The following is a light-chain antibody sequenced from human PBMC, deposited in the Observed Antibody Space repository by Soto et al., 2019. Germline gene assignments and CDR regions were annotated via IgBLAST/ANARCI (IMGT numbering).Light chain of an antibody. CDR3: CSFAVGAALV. CDR1: SSNVGTYDL. Sequence: QSALTQPDSVSASPGQSITISCTGTSSNVGTYDLVSWYQHHPDKAPKLIIYEGTKRPSGISSRFSGSKSGNTASLTISGLQAEDDADYYCCSFAVGAALVFGGGTKLTVL. J-gene: IGLJ2*01. CDR2: EGT. V-gene: IGLV2-23*01.